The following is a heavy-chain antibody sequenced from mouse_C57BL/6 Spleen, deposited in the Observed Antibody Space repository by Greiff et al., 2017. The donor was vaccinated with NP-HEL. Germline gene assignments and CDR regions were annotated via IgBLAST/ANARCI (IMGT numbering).Heavy chain of an antibody. V-gene: IGHV1-5*01. CDR3: TRRKYSLYYFDY. CDR1: GYTFTSYW. Sequence: EVMLQQSGTVLARPGASVKMSCKTSGYTFTSYWMHWVKQRPGQGLEWIGAIYPGNSDTSYNQKFKGKAKLTAVTSASTAYMELRSLTSEDSAVYYCTRRKYSLYYFDYWGQGTTLTVSS. D-gene: IGHD2-12*01. J-gene: IGHJ2*01. CDR2: IYPGNSDT.